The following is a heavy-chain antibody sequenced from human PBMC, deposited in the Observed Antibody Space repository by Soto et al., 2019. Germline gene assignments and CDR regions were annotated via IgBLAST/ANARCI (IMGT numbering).Heavy chain of an antibody. Sequence: VQLVESGGGLVKPGGSLRLSCAASGFTFSSYGMHWVRQAPGKGLEWVAVIWYDGSNKYYADSVKGRFTISRDNSKNTLYLQMNSLRAEDTAVYYCARDVGVGATAFDYWGQGTLVTVSS. J-gene: IGHJ4*02. D-gene: IGHD1-26*01. CDR2: IWYDGSNK. CDR3: ARDVGVGATAFDY. V-gene: IGHV3-33*08. CDR1: GFTFSSYG.